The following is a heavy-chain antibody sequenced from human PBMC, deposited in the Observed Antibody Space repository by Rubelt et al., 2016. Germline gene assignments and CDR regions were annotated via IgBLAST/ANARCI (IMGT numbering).Heavy chain of an antibody. CDR3: SRGPLCSGTSCHYSFDY. V-gene: IGHV4-59*01. CDR1: GGSISGYY. D-gene: IGHD2-2*01. Sequence: VQLQESGPGLVKPSETLSLTCTVSGGSISGYYWSWIRQPPGKGLECIGYIYYSGSTNYNPSLKSRVTISVDTSKNQLSMKLRAVTAADTAVYYWSRGPLCSGTSCHYSFDYWGQGTLVTVSS. J-gene: IGHJ4*02. CDR2: IYYSGST.